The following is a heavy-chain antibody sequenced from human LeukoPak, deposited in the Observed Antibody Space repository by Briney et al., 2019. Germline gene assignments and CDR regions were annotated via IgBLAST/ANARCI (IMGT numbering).Heavy chain of an antibody. CDR2: ISGSGGST. CDR3: AKAGGHYYDSSGYHFDY. CDR1: GFTFSSYA. V-gene: IGHV3-23*01. D-gene: IGHD3-22*01. Sequence: PGGSLRLSCAASGFTFSSYAMSWVRQAPGKGLEWVSAISGSGGSTYYADSVKGRFTISRDNSKNTLYLQMNSLRAEDTAVYYCAKAGGHYYDSSGYHFDYWGQGTLVTVSS. J-gene: IGHJ4*02.